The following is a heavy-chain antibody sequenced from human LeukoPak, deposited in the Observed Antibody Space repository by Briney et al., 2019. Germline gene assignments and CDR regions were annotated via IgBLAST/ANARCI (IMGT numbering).Heavy chain of an antibody. V-gene: IGHV3-48*03. CDR3: VVITWDY. Sequence: TGGSLRLSCAASGXTFSTYEMNWVRQAPGKGLEWVSYISSSGSTIYYAGSVKGRFTISRDNAENSLYLQMNSLRAEDTAIYYCVVITWDYWGQGTLVTVSS. CDR1: GXTFSTYE. CDR2: ISSSGSTI. J-gene: IGHJ4*02. D-gene: IGHD3-22*01.